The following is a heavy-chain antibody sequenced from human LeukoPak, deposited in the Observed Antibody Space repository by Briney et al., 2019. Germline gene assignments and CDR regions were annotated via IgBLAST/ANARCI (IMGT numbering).Heavy chain of an antibody. Sequence: SETLSLTCTVSGGSISSYYWSWIRQPPGKGLEWIGYIYYSGSTNYNPSLKSRVTISVDTSKNQFSLKLSSVTAADTAVYYCAKVIAVAGRRLPLGDWGQGTLVTVSS. CDR1: GGSISSYY. D-gene: IGHD6-19*01. V-gene: IGHV4-59*01. J-gene: IGHJ4*02. CDR2: IYYSGST. CDR3: AKVIAVAGRRLPLGD.